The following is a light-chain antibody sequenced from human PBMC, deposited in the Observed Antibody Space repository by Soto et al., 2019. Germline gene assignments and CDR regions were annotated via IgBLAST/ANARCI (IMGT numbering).Light chain of an antibody. Sequence: EIVMTQSPATLSVSPGERATLSCRASQSVTSNLAWYQQKPGQAPRLFIYGASTRATGIPARFSGSGCGTEFTLTISSLQSEDFAVYYCQHYNKWPLAFGGGTKVEIK. J-gene: IGKJ4*01. CDR3: QHYNKWPLA. V-gene: IGKV3-15*01. CDR2: GAS. CDR1: QSVTSN.